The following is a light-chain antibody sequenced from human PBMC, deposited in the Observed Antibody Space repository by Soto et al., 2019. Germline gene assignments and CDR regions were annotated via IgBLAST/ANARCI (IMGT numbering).Light chain of an antibody. CDR3: LQHYNTPPYS. V-gene: IGKV4-1*01. Sequence: DILLTQFPESLTVSPGERATINCKSSQSVLYSSNNMNYLSWYQQKPGQPPKLLIYWASTRESGVPDRFSGSGSGTDFTLTISSVQAEDVAVYYCLQHYNTPPYSFGQGTKLEIK. CDR2: WAS. CDR1: QSVLYSSNNMNY. J-gene: IGKJ2*03.